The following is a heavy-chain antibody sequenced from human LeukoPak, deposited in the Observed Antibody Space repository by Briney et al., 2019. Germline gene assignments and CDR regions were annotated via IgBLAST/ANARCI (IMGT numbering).Heavy chain of an antibody. D-gene: IGHD3-22*01. J-gene: IGHJ4*02. V-gene: IGHV4-34*01. CDR1: GGSFSGYY. CDR2: INHSGST. Sequence: NPSETLSLTCAVYGGSFSGYYWSWIRQPPGKGLEWIGEINHSGSTNYNPSLKSRVTISVDTSKNQFSLKLSSVTAADTAVYYCARGDYYDSSGYGYFDYWGQGTLVTVSS. CDR3: ARGDYYDSSGYGYFDY.